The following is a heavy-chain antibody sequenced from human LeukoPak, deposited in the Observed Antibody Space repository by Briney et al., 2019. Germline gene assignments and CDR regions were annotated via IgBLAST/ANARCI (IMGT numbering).Heavy chain of an antibody. CDR1: GGSISRV. V-gene: IGHV4-4*07. J-gene: IGHJ4*02. Sequence: TSETLSLTCIVSGGSISRVSWIRQPAGKGLEWIGRFYASGSTDYNPSLKSRVTISLDTSKNQFSLRLISVTAADTAVYYCAQDGSSWPFFDSWGQGTLVTVSS. CDR3: AQDGSSWPFFDS. D-gene: IGHD6-13*01. CDR2: FYASGST.